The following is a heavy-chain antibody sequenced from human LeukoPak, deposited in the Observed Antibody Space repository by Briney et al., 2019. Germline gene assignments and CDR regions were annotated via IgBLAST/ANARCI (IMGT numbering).Heavy chain of an antibody. V-gene: IGHV1-18*01. CDR1: GYTFTSYG. CDR3: ARGSLWFGLYGMDV. D-gene: IGHD3-10*01. Sequence: ASVKVSCKASGYTFTSYGISWVRQAPGQGLEWMGWISAYNGNTNYAQKFQGRVTMTRDTSISTAYMELSRLRSDDTAVYYCARGSLWFGLYGMDVWGQGTTVTVSS. CDR2: ISAYNGNT. J-gene: IGHJ6*02.